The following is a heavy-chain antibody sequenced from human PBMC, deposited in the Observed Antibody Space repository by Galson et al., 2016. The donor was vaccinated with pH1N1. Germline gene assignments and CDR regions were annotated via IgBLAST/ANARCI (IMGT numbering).Heavy chain of an antibody. V-gene: IGHV4-59*08. CDR1: GGSISTYY. D-gene: IGHD3-10*01. J-gene: IGHJ5*02. CDR2: IYYGRST. CDR3: ARQEWFGELGGWFDP. Sequence: LTCTVSGGSISTYYWSWIRQPPGKGLEWIGYIYYGRSTNYNPSLKSRVTISVDTSKNQFSLKLSSVTAADTAVYYCARQEWFGELGGWFDPWGQGTLVTVSS.